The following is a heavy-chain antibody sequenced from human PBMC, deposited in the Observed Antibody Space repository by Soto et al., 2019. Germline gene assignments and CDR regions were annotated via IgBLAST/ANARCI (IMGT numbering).Heavy chain of an antibody. CDR2: ISPNSGNV. CDR3: LKDRYSTSWPPRDV. V-gene: IGHV1-18*01. J-gene: IGHJ6*02. D-gene: IGHD2-2*01. Sequence: QVHLVQSGAEVKKPGASVNVSCKTSGYTFTRNGISWVRQAPGQGLEWMGWISPNSGNVKYAQKLQGRVIMTTDTSPSTPYMELRTLRSDDTAVYYCLKDRYSTSWPPRDVWGPGTTVTVSS. CDR1: GYTFTRNG.